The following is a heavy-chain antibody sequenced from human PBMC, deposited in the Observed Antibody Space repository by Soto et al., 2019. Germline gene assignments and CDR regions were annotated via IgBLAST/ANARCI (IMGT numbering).Heavy chain of an antibody. V-gene: IGHV4-34*01. Sequence: SETLSLTCAVYCGSFSGYYWSWIRQPPGKGLEWIGELNPSGSTNYNPSLKSRVTISLDTSKNQFFLKLTSVTAADTALYYCASVVPPPNRNWGLWSGAFDIWGQATLVTVSS. J-gene: IGHJ3*02. D-gene: IGHD7-27*01. CDR2: LNPSGST. CDR1: CGSFSGYY. CDR3: ASVVPPPNRNWGLWSGAFDI.